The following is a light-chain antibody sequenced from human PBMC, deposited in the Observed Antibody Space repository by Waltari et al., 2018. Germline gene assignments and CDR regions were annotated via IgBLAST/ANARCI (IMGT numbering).Light chain of an antibody. CDR2: GAS. CDR1: QSVSSSY. Sequence: EIVLTQSPGTLSLSPGERATLSRRASQSVSSSYLAWYQQKPGQAPMLLIYGASSRATGIPDRFSGSGSGTDFTLTISRLEPEDFAVYYCQQYGSSPWTFGQGTKVEIK. V-gene: IGKV3-20*01. CDR3: QQYGSSPWT. J-gene: IGKJ1*01.